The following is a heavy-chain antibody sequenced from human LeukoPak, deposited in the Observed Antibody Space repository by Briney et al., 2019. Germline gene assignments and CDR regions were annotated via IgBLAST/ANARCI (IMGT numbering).Heavy chain of an antibody. J-gene: IGHJ4*02. CDR3: ARGYSYGYSN. D-gene: IGHD5-18*01. Sequence: SETLSLTCTVSGGSINSYYWSWIRQPPGKGLEWIGYIYYSGSTNYNPSLKSRVTISVGTSKNQFSLKLSSVTAADTAVYFCARGYSYGYSNWGQGTLVTVSS. CDR1: GGSINSYY. CDR2: IYYSGST. V-gene: IGHV4-59*01.